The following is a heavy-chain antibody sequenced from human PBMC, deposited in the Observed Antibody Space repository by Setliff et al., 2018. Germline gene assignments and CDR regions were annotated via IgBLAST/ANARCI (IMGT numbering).Heavy chain of an antibody. D-gene: IGHD3-3*01. CDR2: ISSSSSYI. V-gene: IGHV3-21*01. CDR1: GFTFSSYS. J-gene: IGHJ4*02. CDR3: ARAAITIFGVVTPFDY. Sequence: GGSLRLSCAASGFTFSSYSMNWVRQAPGKGLEWVSSISSSSSYIYYADSVKGRFTISRDNAKNSLYLQMNSLRAEDTAVYYCARAAITIFGVVTPFDYWGQGTLVTVSS.